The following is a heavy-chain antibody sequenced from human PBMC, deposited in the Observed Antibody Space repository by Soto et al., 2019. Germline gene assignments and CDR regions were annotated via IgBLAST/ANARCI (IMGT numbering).Heavy chain of an antibody. D-gene: IGHD4-17*01. CDR1: GITATNGH. CDR2: IFSDDNT. Sequence: EVQLVESGGGLIQPGGSLRLSCAASGITATNGHMSWVRQAPGKGLEWVSVIFSDDNTYYADSVKGRFTISRDTSEDTVYLQMNSLRAEDTAVYYCARDWNGDKYFDSWEKGTLVTVSS. CDR3: ARDWNGDKYFDS. J-gene: IGHJ4*02. V-gene: IGHV3-53*01.